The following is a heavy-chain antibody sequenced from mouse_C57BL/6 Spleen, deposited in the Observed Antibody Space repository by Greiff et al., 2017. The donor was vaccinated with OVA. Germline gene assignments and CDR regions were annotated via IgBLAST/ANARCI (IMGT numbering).Heavy chain of an antibody. V-gene: IGHV2-2*01. Sequence: QVQLQQSGPGLVQPSQSLSITCTVSGFSLTSYGVHWVRQSPGKGLEWLGVIWSGGSTDYNAAFISRLSISKDNSKSQVFFKMNSLQADDTAIYYCARIYGSSWDYWGQGTTLTVSS. D-gene: IGHD1-1*01. CDR1: GFSLTSYG. CDR2: IWSGGST. J-gene: IGHJ2*01. CDR3: ARIYGSSWDY.